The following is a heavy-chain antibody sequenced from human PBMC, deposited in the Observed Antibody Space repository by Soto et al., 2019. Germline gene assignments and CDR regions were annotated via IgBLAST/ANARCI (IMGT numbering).Heavy chain of an antibody. V-gene: IGHV4-39*01. CDR2: IDYNGVT. CDR3: GKVLVGATGHTDSDS. CDR1: GGSIYRSGYY. Sequence: SSETLSLTCTVSGGSIYRSGYYWGWIRQPPGRGLEWIGNIDYNGVTYSNPSLKSRVTISRDTSKNQFSLKLTSVTAADTALYYCGKVLVGATGHTDSDSWGPGTLVTVPQ. D-gene: IGHD2-15*01. J-gene: IGHJ4*02.